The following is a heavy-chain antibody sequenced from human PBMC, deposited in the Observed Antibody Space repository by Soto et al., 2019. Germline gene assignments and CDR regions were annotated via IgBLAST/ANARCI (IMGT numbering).Heavy chain of an antibody. J-gene: IGHJ4*02. V-gene: IGHV3-33*01. Sequence: GGSLRLSCASSGFTFSSYGMHWVRQAPGKGLEWVAFIWHDGGNKFYAESVKGRFTISRDNSKNTLYLQMTSLSAEDTAMYYCARDGDVNTGFGKDYWGQGTLVTVSS. CDR2: IWHDGGNK. CDR1: GFTFSSYG. CDR3: ARDGDVNTGFGKDY. D-gene: IGHD3-16*01.